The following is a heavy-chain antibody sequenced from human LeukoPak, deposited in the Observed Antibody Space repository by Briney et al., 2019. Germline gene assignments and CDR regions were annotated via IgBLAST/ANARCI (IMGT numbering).Heavy chain of an antibody. D-gene: IGHD3-9*01. CDR3: ARAPHYDILTGYYAEGWFDP. CDR2: IQTSGST. V-gene: IGHV4-61*02. Sequence: KPSETLSLTCTVSGGAISSGSYFWSWIRQPAGIGLEWIERIQTSGSTNYNPSLKSRVTISIDTSQNQFSLKLSSVTAADTAVYYCARAPHYDILTGYYAEGWFDPWGQGTLVTVSS. CDR1: GGAISSGSYF. J-gene: IGHJ5*02.